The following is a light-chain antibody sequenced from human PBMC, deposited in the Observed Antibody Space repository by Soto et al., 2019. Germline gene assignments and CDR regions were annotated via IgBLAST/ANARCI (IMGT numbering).Light chain of an antibody. J-gene: IGLJ2*01. Sequence: QSALTQPPSASGSPGQSVAISCTGSSSDVGGYNDVSWYQQHPGKAPKLMIYEVTKRPSGVPDRFSGSKSGNTASLTVSGLQADDEADYYCSSRAGSNNQGVLFGGGTKLTVL. CDR2: EVT. CDR1: SSDVGGYND. V-gene: IGLV2-8*01. CDR3: SSRAGSNNQGVL.